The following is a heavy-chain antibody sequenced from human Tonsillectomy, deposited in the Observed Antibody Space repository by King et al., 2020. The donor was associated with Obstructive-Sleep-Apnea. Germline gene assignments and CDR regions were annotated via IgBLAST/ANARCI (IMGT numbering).Heavy chain of an antibody. D-gene: IGHD2-8*01. CDR1: GFTFSSYA. J-gene: IGHJ4*02. V-gene: IGHV3-23*04. CDR3: AKDRAGVKYYFDY. Sequence: VQLVESGGGLVQPGGSLRLSCADSGFTFSSYAMSWVRQAPGKGLEWVSAISGSGGGTYYADSVKGRFTISRDNSKNTLFLQMNSLRAEDTAVYYCAKDRAGVKYYFDYWGQGTLVTVSS. CDR2: ISGSGGGT.